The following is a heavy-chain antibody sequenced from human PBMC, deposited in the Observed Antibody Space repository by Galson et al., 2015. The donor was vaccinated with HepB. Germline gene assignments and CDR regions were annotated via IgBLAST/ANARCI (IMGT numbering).Heavy chain of an antibody. Sequence: ETLSLTCSVSGDSIRSHYWSWIRQPPGKGLEWIGYIYYSGSTNYNPSLKSRVSISITTSKNQFSLKLSSVTAADTAVYYCARQSSWYYYFDYWGQGTQVTVSS. D-gene: IGHD6-13*01. J-gene: IGHJ4*02. CDR3: ARQSSWYYYFDY. CDR1: GDSIRSHY. CDR2: IYYSGST. V-gene: IGHV4-59*08.